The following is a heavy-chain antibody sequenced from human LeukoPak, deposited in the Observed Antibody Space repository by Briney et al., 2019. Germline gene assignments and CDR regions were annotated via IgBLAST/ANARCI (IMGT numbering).Heavy chain of an antibody. CDR2: IKEDGSKK. D-gene: IGHD3-16*01. CDR1: GFTFSRHW. Sequence: PGGSLRLSCAASGFTFSRHWMTWVRQAPGKGLEWVANIKEDGSKKNYVDSVKGRFTISRDNAKNSLYLQMNSLRAEDTAVYFCARGGGLDVWGQGATVTVSS. V-gene: IGHV3-7*03. J-gene: IGHJ6*02. CDR3: ARGGGLDV.